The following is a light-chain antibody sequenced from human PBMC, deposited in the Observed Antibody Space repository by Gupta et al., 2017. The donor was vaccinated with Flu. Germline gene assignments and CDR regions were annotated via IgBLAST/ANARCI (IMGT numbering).Light chain of an antibody. CDR3: ATWDDSLNGPV. Sequence: QSVLPQPPSASGTPGQRVTISCSGSNSNIGSNTVNWYQQLPGTAPKLLIYSNNQRPSGVPDRFSGSKSGTSASLAISGLQSDDEADYYCATWDDSLNGPVFGGGTKLTVL. CDR1: NSNIGSNT. J-gene: IGLJ2*01. CDR2: SNN. V-gene: IGLV1-44*01.